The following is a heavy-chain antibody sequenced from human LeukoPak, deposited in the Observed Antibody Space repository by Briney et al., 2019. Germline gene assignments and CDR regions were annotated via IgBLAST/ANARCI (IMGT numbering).Heavy chain of an antibody. V-gene: IGHV4-31*03. J-gene: IGHJ5*02. CDR1: GGSISSGGYY. CDR2: IYYSGST. D-gene: IGHD5-18*01. Sequence: SETLSLTCTVSGGSISSGGYYWSWIRQHPGTGLEWIGYIYYSGSTYYNPSLKSRVTISVDTSKNQFSLKLSSVTAADTAVYYCARGSTARWFDPWGQGTLVTVSS. CDR3: ARGSTARWFDP.